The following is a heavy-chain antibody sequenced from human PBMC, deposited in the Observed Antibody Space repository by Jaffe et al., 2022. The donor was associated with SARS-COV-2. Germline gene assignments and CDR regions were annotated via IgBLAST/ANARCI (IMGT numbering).Heavy chain of an antibody. CDR2: IAGGGGT. J-gene: IGHJ5*02. D-gene: IGHD2-15*01. Sequence: EVQILESGGGLVEPGGSLRLSCAASGFIFHSFRMAWVRQAPGKGPEWVSAIAGGGGTNYADSVKGRFAISRDNSKNMVYLEMNSLRADDTAIYYCARDKIYCSGDTCYENWLDPWGQGTLVTVSS. CDR1: GFIFHSFR. V-gene: IGHV3-23*01. CDR3: ARDKIYCSGDTCYENWLDP.